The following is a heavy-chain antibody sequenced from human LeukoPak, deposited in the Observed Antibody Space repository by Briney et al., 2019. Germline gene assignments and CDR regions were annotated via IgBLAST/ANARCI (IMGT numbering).Heavy chain of an antibody. V-gene: IGHV4-30-2*01. CDR2: IYHSGST. CDR3: ARADTYYYDSSGHDAFDI. Sequence: SETLSLTCAVSGGSISSGGYSWSWIRQPPGKGLEWIGYIYHSGSTYYNPSLKSRVTISVDRSKNQFSLKLSSVTAADTAVYYCARADTYYYDSSGHDAFDIWGQGTMVTVSS. J-gene: IGHJ3*02. CDR1: GGSISSGGYS. D-gene: IGHD3-22*01.